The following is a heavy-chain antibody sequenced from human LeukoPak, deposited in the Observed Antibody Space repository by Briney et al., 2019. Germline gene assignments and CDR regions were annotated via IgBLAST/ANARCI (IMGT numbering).Heavy chain of an antibody. J-gene: IGHJ3*02. V-gene: IGHV3-23*01. D-gene: IGHD6-19*01. Sequence: GGSLRLSCAASGFTFSSYAMSWVRQAPGKGLECISGFSGSGGSTYYADSVKGRFTISRDNSKNTLYLQMNSLRAEDTAVYYCAKGLERSGWYYDAFDIWGQGTMVTVSS. CDR2: FSGSGGST. CDR1: GFTFSSYA. CDR3: AKGLERSGWYYDAFDI.